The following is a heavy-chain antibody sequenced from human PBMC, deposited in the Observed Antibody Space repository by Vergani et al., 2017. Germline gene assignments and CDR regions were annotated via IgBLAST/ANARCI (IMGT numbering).Heavy chain of an antibody. J-gene: IGHJ4*02. CDR3: ASLLTVDDLLWFGEEGAY. V-gene: IGHV3-21*01. CDR1: GFTLSSYS. CDR2: ISISSNYI. Sequence: EGQLVESGGGLVKPGGSLRLSCAASGFTLSSYSMNWVRQAPGKGLEWVSSISISSNYIYYADSVKGRFTISRDNAKNSLYLQMNSLRAVDTAVYYCASLLTVDDLLWFGEEGAYWGQGTLVTVSS. D-gene: IGHD3-10*01.